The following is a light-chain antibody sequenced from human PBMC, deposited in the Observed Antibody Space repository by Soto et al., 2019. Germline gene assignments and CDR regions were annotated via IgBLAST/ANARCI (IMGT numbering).Light chain of an antibody. CDR2: SNN. CDR1: SSNIRSNT. CDR3: AAWDDSLNGHVV. V-gene: IGLV1-44*01. J-gene: IGLJ2*01. Sequence: QSVLTQPPSASGTPGQRVTISCSGSSSNIRSNTVNWYQQLPGTAPKLLIYSNNQRPSGVPDRFSGSKSGTSASLAISGLQSEDEAEYYCAAWDDSLNGHVVFGGGTKLTVL.